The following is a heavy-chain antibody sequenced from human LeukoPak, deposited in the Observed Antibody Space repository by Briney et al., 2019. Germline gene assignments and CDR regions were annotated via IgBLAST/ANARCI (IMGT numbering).Heavy chain of an antibody. CDR1: GFTFSSYT. Sequence: GGSLRLSCAASGFTFSSYTMHWVRQAPGKGLEWVAVIAYDESNKYYADSVKGRFTISRDNSKNTLYLQMNSLRPEDAAVYYCARERSYGSGSYDYWGQGTLVTVSS. J-gene: IGHJ4*02. CDR3: ARERSYGSGSYDY. D-gene: IGHD3-10*01. V-gene: IGHV3-30-3*01. CDR2: IAYDESNK.